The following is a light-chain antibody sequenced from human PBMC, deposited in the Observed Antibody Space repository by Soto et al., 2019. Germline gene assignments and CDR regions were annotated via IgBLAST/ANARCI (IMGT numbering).Light chain of an antibody. CDR2: KAS. V-gene: IGKV1-5*03. CDR3: HQYNSYPWT. J-gene: IGKJ1*01. CDR1: QNIRAW. Sequence: DIQMTQSPSTLSASVGDRVTITCRASQNIRAWLAWYQQKPGKAPKLLIYKASNLYSGVPSRFSGSASGTEFTLTISRLQPDDFAIYYCHQYNSYPWTFGQGTKV.